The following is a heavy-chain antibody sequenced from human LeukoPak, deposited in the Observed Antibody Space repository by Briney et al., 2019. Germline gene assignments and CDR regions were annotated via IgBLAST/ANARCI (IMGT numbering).Heavy chain of an antibody. J-gene: IGHJ5*02. CDR1: GYTLTELS. V-gene: IGHV1-24*01. D-gene: IGHD3-22*01. CDR2: FDPEDGET. Sequence: ASVKVSCKVSGYTLTELSMHWVRQAPGKGLEWMGGFDPEDGETIYAQKFQGRVTMTEDTSTDTAYMELSSLRSEDTAVYYCATLGRGSGYYTGRYNWFDPWGQGTLVTVSS. CDR3: ATLGRGSGYYTGRYNWFDP.